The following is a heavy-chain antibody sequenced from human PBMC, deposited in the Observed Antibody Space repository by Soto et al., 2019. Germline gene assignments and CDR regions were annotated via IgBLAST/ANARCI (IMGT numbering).Heavy chain of an antibody. CDR2: INPNSGVT. Sequence: QVQLVQSGAEVKKPGASMKVSCKASAFSVYYLHWVRQAPGQGLEWMGWINPNSGVTTYAQRFQGRVTMTSDTSITTSFLDLSNVDFDDTAVYYCALERQLNSPSDAFDIWGQGTMVTVSS. D-gene: IGHD6-13*01. J-gene: IGHJ3*02. CDR3: ALERQLNSPSDAFDI. V-gene: IGHV1-2*02. CDR1: AFSVYY.